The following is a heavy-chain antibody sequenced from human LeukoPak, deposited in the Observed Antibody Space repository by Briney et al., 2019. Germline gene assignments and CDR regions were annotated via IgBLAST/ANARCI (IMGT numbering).Heavy chain of an antibody. Sequence: PGRCLTLSRAASGFTLSSYCTHCVRQAPSTGREWVGVIRYEGSNKDHADSVKGRFTTPRDNSKNTLYLQTTSLRAADTAVYYCARVQGVVTAIGDDDARYIWGQGAMVTVSS. V-gene: IGHV3-33*01. J-gene: IGHJ3*02. CDR1: GFTLSSYC. CDR3: ARVQGVVTAIGDDDARYI. CDR2: IRYEGSNK. D-gene: IGHD2-21*02.